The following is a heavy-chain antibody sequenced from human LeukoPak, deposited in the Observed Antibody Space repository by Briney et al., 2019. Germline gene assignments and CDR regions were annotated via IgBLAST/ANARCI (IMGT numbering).Heavy chain of an antibody. V-gene: IGHV3-23*01. CDR2: ISSGGGVT. D-gene: IGHD1-26*01. CDR3: AKAGWYSAKTYATYDDAYDI. CDR1: GFTVITDH. Sequence: PGGSLRLSCAASGFTVITDHMSWVRQAPGKGLEWVSAISSGGGVTYYADPVKGRFTVSRDNSNKKVFLQMNSLRADDTAVYYCAKAGWYSAKTYATYDDAYDIWGRGTMVTVSS. J-gene: IGHJ3*02.